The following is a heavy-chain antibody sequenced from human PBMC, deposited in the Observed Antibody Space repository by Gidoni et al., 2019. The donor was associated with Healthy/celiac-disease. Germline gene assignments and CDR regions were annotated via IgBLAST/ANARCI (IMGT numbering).Heavy chain of an antibody. CDR2: INHSGST. V-gene: IGHV4-34*01. D-gene: IGHD5-12*01. J-gene: IGHJ4*02. CDR3: ARVPRRDGYKNLDY. CDR1: GGSFSGYY. Sequence: QVQLQQWGAGLLKPSETLSLTCAVYGGSFSGYYWSWIRQPPGKGLEWIGEINHSGSTNYNPSLKSRVTISVDTSKNQFSLKLSSVTAADTAVYYCARVPRRDGYKNLDYWGQGTLVTVSS.